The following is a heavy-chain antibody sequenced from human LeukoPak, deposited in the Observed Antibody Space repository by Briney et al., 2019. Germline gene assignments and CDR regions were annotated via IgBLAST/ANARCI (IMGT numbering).Heavy chain of an antibody. D-gene: IGHD1-26*01. V-gene: IGHV3-74*01. CDR1: GFTFSSYW. CDR2: INSDGSST. J-gene: IGHJ4*02. Sequence: PGGPLRLSCAASGFTFSSYWMHWVRQAPGKGLVWVSRINSDGSSTSYADSVKGRFTISRDNAKNTLYLQMNSLRAEDTAVYYCARILSSGSGGFDYWGQGTLVTVSS. CDR3: ARILSSGSGGFDY.